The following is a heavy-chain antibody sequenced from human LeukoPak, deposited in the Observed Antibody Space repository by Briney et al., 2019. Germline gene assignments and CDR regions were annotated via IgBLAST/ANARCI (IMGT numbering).Heavy chain of an antibody. CDR3: ARRAGAYSHPYDY. V-gene: IGHV3-30*02. D-gene: IGHD4/OR15-4a*01. CDR1: GFIFNNYG. J-gene: IGHJ4*02. Sequence: PGGSLRLSCAASGFIFNNYGMHWVRQAPGQGLEWVSFIHYDGSNKHYADSVKGRFTISRDNSKNTLYLQMNSLRAEDTAVYYCARRAGAYSHPYDYWGQGTLVTVSS. CDR2: IHYDGSNK.